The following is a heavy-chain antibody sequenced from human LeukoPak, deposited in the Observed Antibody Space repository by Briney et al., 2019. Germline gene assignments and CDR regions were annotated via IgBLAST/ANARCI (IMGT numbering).Heavy chain of an antibody. D-gene: IGHD3/OR15-3a*01. J-gene: IGHJ4*02. CDR2: ITWHSEIT. V-gene: IGHV3-9*01. Sequence: GGSLRLSCAASGFTFSSYSMNWVRQAPGKGLEWVSGITWHSEITGYADSVKGRFIISRDNAQNSLYLEMNSLRPEDTALYYCAAVPETDFWTGFYVDYWGRGTLVTVSS. CDR1: GFTFSSYS. CDR3: AAVPETDFWTGFYVDY.